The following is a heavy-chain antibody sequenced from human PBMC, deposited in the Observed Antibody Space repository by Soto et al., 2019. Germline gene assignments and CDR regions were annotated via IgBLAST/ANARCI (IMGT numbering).Heavy chain of an antibody. V-gene: IGHV4-39*01. D-gene: IGHD3-10*01. CDR1: GGSISSPSYY. J-gene: IGHJ4*02. CDR2: IYYSSNT. CDR3: ARLPGIPTFRRDY. Sequence: SETLSLTCSVSGGSISSPSYYWGWIRQPPGKGLEWIGSIYYSSNTYYNPSLKSRVTIFVDTSRNQFSLKVNSVTAADTAVYFCARLPGIPTFRRDYWGQGPLVTVSS.